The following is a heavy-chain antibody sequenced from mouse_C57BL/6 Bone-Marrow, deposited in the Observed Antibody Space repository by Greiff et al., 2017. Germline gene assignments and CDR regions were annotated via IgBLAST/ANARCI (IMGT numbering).Heavy chain of an antibody. D-gene: IGHD1-1*01. J-gene: IGHJ4*01. Sequence: EVQLVESGGGLVKPGGSLKLSCAASGFTFSSYTMSWVRQTPEKRLEWVATISGGGGNTYYPDSVKGRFTISRDNAKNTLYLQMSSLRSEDTALYYCARATVDYAMDYWGQGTSVTVSS. V-gene: IGHV5-9*01. CDR1: GFTFSSYT. CDR3: ARATVDYAMDY. CDR2: ISGGGGNT.